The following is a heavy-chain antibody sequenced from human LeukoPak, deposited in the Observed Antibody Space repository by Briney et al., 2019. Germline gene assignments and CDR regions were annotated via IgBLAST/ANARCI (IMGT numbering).Heavy chain of an antibody. V-gene: IGHV3-23*01. CDR1: GFTFSNYA. Sequence: GGSLRLSCAASGFTFSNYATSWVRQAPGKGLEWVSAISGSGGSTYYADSVKGRLTISRDNSKNTLYLQMNSLRAEDTAVYYCAKGKYTSSHSDYWGQGTLVTVSS. CDR3: AKGKYTSSHSDY. J-gene: IGHJ4*02. CDR2: ISGSGGST. D-gene: IGHD5-18*01.